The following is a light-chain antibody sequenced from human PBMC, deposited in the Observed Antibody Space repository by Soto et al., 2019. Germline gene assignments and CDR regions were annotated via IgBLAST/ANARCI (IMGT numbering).Light chain of an antibody. V-gene: IGKV1-39*01. J-gene: IGKJ5*01. Sequence: DLQMTQSPSSLSASVGDRVTISCRASQFISSYLNWYQQKPGKAPKLLLYGASSLQSGVPSRFSGSGSGTDFTLTISSLQPEDFATYYCQQSYSVPLTFGQATRLEIK. CDR1: QFISSY. CDR3: QQSYSVPLT. CDR2: GAS.